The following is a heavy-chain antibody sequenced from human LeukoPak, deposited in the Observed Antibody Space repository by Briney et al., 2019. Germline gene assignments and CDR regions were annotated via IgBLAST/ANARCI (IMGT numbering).Heavy chain of an antibody. D-gene: IGHD3-10*01. CDR3: ARDEGIRSYFDY. Sequence: GASVKVSCKASGYTFTGYFMHWVRQAPEQGLEWMGWINPNSGGTNYAQIFQGRVTMTRDTSISTAYMELSRLRSDDTAVYYCARDEGIRSYFDYWGQGTLVTVSS. J-gene: IGHJ4*02. CDR2: INPNSGGT. CDR1: GYTFTGYF. V-gene: IGHV1-2*02.